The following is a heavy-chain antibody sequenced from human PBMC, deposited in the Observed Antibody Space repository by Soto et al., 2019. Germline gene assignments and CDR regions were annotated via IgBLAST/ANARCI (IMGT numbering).Heavy chain of an antibody. J-gene: IGHJ4*02. CDR1: GFTFSSYA. Sequence: VGSLRLSCAASGFTFSSYAMHWVRQAPGKGLEWVAVISYDGSNKYYADSVKGRFTISRDNSKNTLYLQMNSLRAEDTAVYYCARDPRDGYTRVSGHFDYWGQGTLVTVSS. D-gene: IGHD3-16*01. CDR3: ARDPRDGYTRVSGHFDY. CDR2: ISYDGSNK. V-gene: IGHV3-30-3*01.